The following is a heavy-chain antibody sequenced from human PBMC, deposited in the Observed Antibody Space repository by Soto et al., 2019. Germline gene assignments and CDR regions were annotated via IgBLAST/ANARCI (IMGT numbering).Heavy chain of an antibody. D-gene: IGHD2-2*01. CDR3: ARSGADGSTWSDDAFDI. CDR1: GFTFSDHY. Sequence: EVQLVESGGALVQPGGSLRLSCAASGFTFSDHYMDWVRQAPGRGLEWVARIRNKANSYSTEYAASVKGRFSISGDDSKNTLYLQMNSLKTEDTAVYYCARSGADGSTWSDDAFDIWGQGTVVTVSS. V-gene: IGHV3-72*01. J-gene: IGHJ3*02. CDR2: IRNKANSYST.